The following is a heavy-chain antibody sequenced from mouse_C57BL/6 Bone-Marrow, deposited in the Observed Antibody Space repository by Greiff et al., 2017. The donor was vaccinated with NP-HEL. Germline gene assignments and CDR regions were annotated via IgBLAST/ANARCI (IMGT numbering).Heavy chain of an antibody. CDR2: INSDGGST. CDR1: EYEFPSHD. Sequence: EVHLVEPGGGLVQPGESLKLSCESNEYEFPSHDMSWVRKTPEQRLELVAAINSDGGSTYYPDTMERRFIISRDNTQTTRYLQMSSLRSEDTALYYCSRRVGYGYVDVWGTGTTVTVSS. J-gene: IGHJ1*03. CDR3: SRRVGYGYVDV. V-gene: IGHV5-2*01. D-gene: IGHD1-1*02.